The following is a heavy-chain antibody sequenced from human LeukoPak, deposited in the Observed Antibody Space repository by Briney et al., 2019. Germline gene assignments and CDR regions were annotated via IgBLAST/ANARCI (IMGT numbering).Heavy chain of an antibody. Sequence: SLRFSCAASGFTFDDYAMHWVRQAPGKGREWVSSISWSSGSIGYADSVKGQFTISRDNAKNSMYLQMNSLRAEDMALYYCAKGLYGSGSYYHDAFDIWGQGTMVTVSS. D-gene: IGHD3-10*01. J-gene: IGHJ3*02. CDR2: ISWSSGSI. V-gene: IGHV3-9*03. CDR1: GFTFDDYA. CDR3: AKGLYGSGSYYHDAFDI.